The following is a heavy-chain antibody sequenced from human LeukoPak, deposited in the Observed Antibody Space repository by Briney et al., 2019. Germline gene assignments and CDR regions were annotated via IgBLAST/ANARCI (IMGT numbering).Heavy chain of an antibody. J-gene: IGHJ5*02. CDR2: IYYSGST. D-gene: IGHD2-2*01. V-gene: IGHV4-59*01. Sequence: KPSETLSLTCTVSGGSISSYYWSWIRQPPGKGLEWIGYIYYSGSTNYNPSLKSRVTISVDTSKNQFSLKLSSVTAADTAVYYCARDSNHCSSTSCYWGSRDQGWFDPWGQGTLVTVSS. CDR1: GGSISSYY. CDR3: ARDSNHCSSTSCYWGSRDQGWFDP.